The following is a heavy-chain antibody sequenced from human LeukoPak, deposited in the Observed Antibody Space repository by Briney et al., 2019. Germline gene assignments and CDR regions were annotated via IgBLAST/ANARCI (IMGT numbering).Heavy chain of an antibody. CDR1: AFIFSGHW. CDR3: ARAEVYYDSSGSYYFDY. J-gene: IGHJ4*02. Sequence: PGGSLRLSCEGSAFIFSGHWMNWVRQTPGKGLEWVASIKEDGSERQYVDSVKGRFTISRDNSKNTLYLQMNSLRAEDTAVYYCARAEVYYDSSGSYYFDYWGQGTLVTVSS. D-gene: IGHD3-22*01. V-gene: IGHV3-7*03. CDR2: IKEDGSER.